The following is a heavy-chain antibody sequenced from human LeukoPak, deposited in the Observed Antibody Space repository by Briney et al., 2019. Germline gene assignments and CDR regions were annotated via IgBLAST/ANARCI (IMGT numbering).Heavy chain of an antibody. Sequence: ASVKVSCKASGGTFSSYAISWVRQAPGQGLEWMGGIIPIFGTANYAQKFQGRVTITADESTSTAYMELSSLRSEDTAVYYCARETDIVVVPAVRGAFDIWGQGTMVTVSS. D-gene: IGHD2-2*01. CDR3: ARETDIVVVPAVRGAFDI. V-gene: IGHV1-69*13. J-gene: IGHJ3*02. CDR1: GGTFSSYA. CDR2: IIPIFGTA.